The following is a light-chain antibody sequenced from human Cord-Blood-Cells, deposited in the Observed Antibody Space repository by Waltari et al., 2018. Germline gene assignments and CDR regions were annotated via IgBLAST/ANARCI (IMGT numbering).Light chain of an antibody. CDR1: QSISSY. Sequence: DIQMTQSPSSLSASVGDRVTITCRASQSISSYLNWYQQKPGKAPKPLIYAASSLQSGVPSRFSGSGSGTDFTITISSLQPEDFATYYCQQSYSTHTWTFGQGTKVEIK. CDR2: AAS. CDR3: QQSYSTHTWT. J-gene: IGKJ1*01. V-gene: IGKV1-39*01.